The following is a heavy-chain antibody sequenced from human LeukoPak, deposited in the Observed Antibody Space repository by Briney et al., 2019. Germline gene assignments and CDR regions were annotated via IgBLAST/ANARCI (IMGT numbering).Heavy chain of an antibody. Sequence: SETLSLTCAVYGGSFSGYYWSWIRQPPGKGLEWIGEINHSGSTNYNPSLKSRVTISVDTSKNQFSLKLSSVTAADTAAYYCARRVAARPATFDYWGQGTLVTVSS. CDR3: ARRVAARPATFDY. J-gene: IGHJ4*02. CDR1: GGSFSGYY. V-gene: IGHV4-34*01. D-gene: IGHD6-6*01. CDR2: INHSGST.